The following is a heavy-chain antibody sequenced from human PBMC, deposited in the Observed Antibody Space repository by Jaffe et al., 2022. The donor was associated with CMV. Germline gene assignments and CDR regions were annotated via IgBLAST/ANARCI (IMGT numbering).Heavy chain of an antibody. J-gene: IGHJ3*02. D-gene: IGHD3-9*01. CDR1: GFTFSSYA. V-gene: IGHV3-23*01. Sequence: EVQLLESGGGLVQPGGSLRLSCAASGFTFSSYAMSWVRQAPGKGLEWVSAISGSGDSTNYADSVKGRFSISRDNSKNTLYLQMNSLRVEDTAVYYCAKDSTYYDLLTGPWGAFDIWGQGTMVTVSS. CDR2: ISGSGDST. CDR3: AKDSTYYDLLTGPWGAFDI.